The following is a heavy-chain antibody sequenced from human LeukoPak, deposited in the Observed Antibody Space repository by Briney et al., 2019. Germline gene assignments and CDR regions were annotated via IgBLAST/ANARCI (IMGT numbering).Heavy chain of an antibody. J-gene: IGHJ6*02. V-gene: IGHV1-18*01. CDR2: ISAYNANT. CDR1: GYTFTSYG. D-gene: IGHD3-10*01. Sequence: ASVKVSCKASGYTFTSYGISWVRQAPGQGLEWMGWISAYNANTNYAQKFQGRLTMTTDTSTSTAYMELRSLESDDTAVYYCARHPAYYYGSGSYTKLDVWGQGTTVTVSS. CDR3: ARHPAYYYGSGSYTKLDV.